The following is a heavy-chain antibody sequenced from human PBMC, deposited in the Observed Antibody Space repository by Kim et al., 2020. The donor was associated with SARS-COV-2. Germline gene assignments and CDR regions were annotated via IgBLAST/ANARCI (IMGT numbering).Heavy chain of an antibody. D-gene: IGHD3-10*01. J-gene: IGHJ4*02. CDR3: ARVGYYGSGRPSPPFDY. V-gene: IGHV4-31*03. Sequence: SETLSLTCTVSGGSISSGGYYWSWIRQHPGKGLEWIGYIYYSGSTYYNPSLKSRVTISVDTSKNQFSLKLSSVTAADTAVYYCARVGYYGSGRPSPPFDYWGQGTLVTVSS. CDR1: GGSISSGGYY. CDR2: IYYSGST.